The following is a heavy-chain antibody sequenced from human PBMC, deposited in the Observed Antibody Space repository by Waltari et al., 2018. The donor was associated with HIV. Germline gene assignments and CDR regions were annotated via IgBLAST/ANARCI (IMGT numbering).Heavy chain of an antibody. CDR2: INHSGST. V-gene: IGHV4-34*01. D-gene: IGHD1-20*01. Sequence: QVQLQQWGAGLLKPSETLSLTCAVYGGSFSGYYWSWIRQPPGKGLEWIGEINHSGSTNYNPSLKSRVTISVDTSKNQFSLKLSSVTAADTAVYYCARAASVTGITGTTTLHFDYWGQGTLVTVSS. CDR1: GGSFSGYY. CDR3: ARAASVTGITGTTTLHFDY. J-gene: IGHJ4*02.